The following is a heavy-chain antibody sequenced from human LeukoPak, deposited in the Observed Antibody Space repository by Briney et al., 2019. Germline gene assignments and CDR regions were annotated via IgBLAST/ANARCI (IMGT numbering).Heavy chain of an antibody. J-gene: IGHJ4*02. CDR3: AGLVGRYSSGLYYYYFDY. D-gene: IGHD3-22*01. CDR1: GDSINSLDL. V-gene: IGHV4-4*02. CDR2: MYLSGTT. Sequence: SETLSPTCTVSGDSINSLDLWSWVRQPPGKGLEWIGEMYLSGTTHSNPSVKSRVAISIDKSKNQFFLNLSSVTAADTAVYYCAGLVGRYSSGLYYYYFDYWGQGTLVTVSS.